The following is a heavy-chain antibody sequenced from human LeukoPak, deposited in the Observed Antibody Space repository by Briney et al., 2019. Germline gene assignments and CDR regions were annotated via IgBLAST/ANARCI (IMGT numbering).Heavy chain of an antibody. V-gene: IGHV1-2*02. J-gene: IGHJ3*02. CDR1: GYTFTGYY. Sequence: ASVKVSCKASGYTFTGYYMHWVRQAPGQGLEWMGWISPNSGGTNYAQKFQGRVTMTRDTSISTAYMELSRLRSDDTAVYYCAREAFGVVTTISRRAFDIWGQGTMVTVSS. D-gene: IGHD3-3*01. CDR3: AREAFGVVTTISRRAFDI. CDR2: ISPNSGGT.